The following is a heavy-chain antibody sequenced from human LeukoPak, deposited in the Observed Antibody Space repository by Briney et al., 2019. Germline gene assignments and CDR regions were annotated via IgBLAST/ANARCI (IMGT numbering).Heavy chain of an antibody. J-gene: IGHJ4*02. V-gene: IGHV4-59*01. CDR1: GGSISDYY. Sequence: KPSETLSLTCTVSGGSISDYYWNWIRQPPGKGLEWIGYIFYSGGTNYNPSLKSRVTVSVDMSKNQFSLRLSSVTAADTAVYYCARGWTPNHHTALAYWGQGTLVTVFS. CDR2: IFYSGGT. D-gene: IGHD5-18*01. CDR3: ARGWTPNHHTALAY.